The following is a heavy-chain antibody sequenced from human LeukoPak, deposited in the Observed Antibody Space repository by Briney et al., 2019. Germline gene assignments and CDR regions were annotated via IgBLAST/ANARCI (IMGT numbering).Heavy chain of an antibody. CDR3: ARVTGPASYYYYGMDV. J-gene: IGHJ6*02. CDR1: GFTFSSYV. V-gene: IGHV3-23*01. CDR2: ISGSGGST. Sequence: GGSLRLSCAASGFTFSSYVMSWVRLAPGKGLEWVSSISGSGGSTYHADSVKGRFTISRDNAKNSLYLQMNSLRAEDTAVYYCARVTGPASYYYYGMDVWGQGTTVTVSS.